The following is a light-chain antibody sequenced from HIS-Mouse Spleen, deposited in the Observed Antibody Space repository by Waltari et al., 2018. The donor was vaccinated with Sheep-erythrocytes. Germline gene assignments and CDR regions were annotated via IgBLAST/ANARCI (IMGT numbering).Light chain of an antibody. Sequence: SSELTQPPSVSVSPGQTASITCSGDKLGDKYACWYQQKPGQSPVLVIYQDTKRPSGIPERFSGSNAGNTATLTISGTRAMDDADYYCQAWDSSIVVFGGGTKLTVL. J-gene: IGLJ2*01. CDR1: KLGDKY. CDR3: QAWDSSIVV. V-gene: IGLV3-1*01. CDR2: QDT.